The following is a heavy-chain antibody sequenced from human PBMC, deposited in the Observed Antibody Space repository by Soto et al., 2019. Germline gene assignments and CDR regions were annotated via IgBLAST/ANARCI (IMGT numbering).Heavy chain of an antibody. J-gene: IGHJ5*02. CDR1: GFSFSTYW. CDR3: ARVARGAWGVFDP. V-gene: IGHV3-74*01. CDR2: INYDGSTT. D-gene: IGHD3-16*01. Sequence: EVQLVESGGGLVQPGGSLRLSCAASGFSFSTYWMHWVRQAPGKGLVWVSRINYDGSTTNYADAVKGRFTISRDNAKNTLYLQMTSLPAEDTAVYYCARVARGAWGVFDPWGQGTLVTVSS.